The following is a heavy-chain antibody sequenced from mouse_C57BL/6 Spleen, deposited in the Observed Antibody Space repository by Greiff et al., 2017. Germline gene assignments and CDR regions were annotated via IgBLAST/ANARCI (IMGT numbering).Heavy chain of an antibody. D-gene: IGHD4-1*01. J-gene: IGHJ2*01. CDR3: TRWTGMEGFDY. CDR2: IYPGNRDT. Sequence: EVQLQQSGTVLARPGASVKMSCKTSGYTFTSYWMHWVKQRPGQGLEWIGAIYPGNRDTSYNQKFKGKAKLTAVTSASTAYMELSSLTNEDSAVYYCTRWTGMEGFDYWGQGTTLTVSS. CDR1: GYTFTSYW. V-gene: IGHV1-5*01.